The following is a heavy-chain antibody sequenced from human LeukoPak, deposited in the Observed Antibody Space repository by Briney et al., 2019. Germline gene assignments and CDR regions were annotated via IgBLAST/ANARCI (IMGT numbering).Heavy chain of an antibody. CDR1: GGSISSGGYY. J-gene: IGHJ2*01. CDR3: ARHYGDYEWYSDL. V-gene: IGHV4-61*08. D-gene: IGHD4-17*01. CDR2: IYYSGST. Sequence: SETLSLTCTVSGGSISSGGYYWSWIRQPPGKGLEWIGYIYYSGSTNYNPSLKSRVTISVDTSKNQFSLKLSSVTAADTAVYYCARHYGDYEWYSDLWGRGTLVTVSS.